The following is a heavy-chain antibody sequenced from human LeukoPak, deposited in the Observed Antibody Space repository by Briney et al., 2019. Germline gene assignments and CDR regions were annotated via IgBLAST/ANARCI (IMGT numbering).Heavy chain of an antibody. CDR1: GGTFSSYP. CDR3: ARGKGEMATTRAFDI. CDR2: IIPMFGAA. J-gene: IGHJ3*02. D-gene: IGHD5-24*01. V-gene: IGHV1-69*13. Sequence: ASVKVSCKASGGTFSSYPITWVRQAPGQGLEWMGVIIPMFGAAHYAQKFQGRVTITADEPTSTAYMELSSLRSEDSAIYYCARGKGEMATTRAFDIWGQGTMVTVSS.